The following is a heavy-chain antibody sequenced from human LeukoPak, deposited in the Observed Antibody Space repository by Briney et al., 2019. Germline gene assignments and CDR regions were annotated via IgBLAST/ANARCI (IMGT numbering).Heavy chain of an antibody. D-gene: IGHD2-21*02. CDR1: GGSFSGYY. J-gene: IGHJ5*02. Sequence: SETLSLTCAAYGGSFSGYYWSWIRQPPGKGLEWIGEINHSGSTNYNPSLKSRVTISVDTSKNQFSLKLSSVTAADTAVYYCARASGGSHIVVVTAMGVWFDPWGQGTLVTVSS. CDR2: INHSGST. CDR3: ARASGGSHIVVVTAMGVWFDP. V-gene: IGHV4-34*01.